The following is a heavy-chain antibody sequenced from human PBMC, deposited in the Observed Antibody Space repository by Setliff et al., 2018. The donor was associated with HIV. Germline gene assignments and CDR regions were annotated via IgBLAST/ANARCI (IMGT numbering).Heavy chain of an antibody. CDR3: ARGRRSDYYDSDGYLYYYFDL. D-gene: IGHD3-22*01. CDR1: GDTFSSYS. J-gene: IGHJ2*01. Sequence: SVKVSCKTSGDTFSSYSVSWVRQAPGQGLQWMGGIIPFFGTTNYAQKFQDRVRITTDEAAPAAPATTVYMELSSLRSDDTAVYYCARGRRSDYYDSDGYLYYYFDLWGRGTLVTDSS. V-gene: IGHV1-69*05. CDR2: IIPFFGTT.